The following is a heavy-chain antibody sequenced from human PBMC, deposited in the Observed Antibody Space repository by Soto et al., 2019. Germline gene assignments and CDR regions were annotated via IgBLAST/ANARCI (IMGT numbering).Heavy chain of an antibody. D-gene: IGHD2-2*01. CDR3: ARGPKVPAATQIYYYCGMDV. CDR1: GGSISSGGYY. V-gene: IGHV4-31*03. Sequence: QVQLQESGPGLVKPSQTLSLTCTVSGGSISSGGYYWSWIRQHPGKGLEWIGYIYYSGSTNYNPSLKIRVTISVDTSKNQFSLKLSSVTAADTAVYYCARGPKVPAATQIYYYCGMDVWGQGTTVTVSS. CDR2: IYYSGST. J-gene: IGHJ6*02.